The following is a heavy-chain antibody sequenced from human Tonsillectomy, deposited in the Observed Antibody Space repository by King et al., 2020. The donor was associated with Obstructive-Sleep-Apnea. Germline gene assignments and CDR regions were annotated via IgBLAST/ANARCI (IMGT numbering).Heavy chain of an antibody. V-gene: IGHV3-21*01. CDR3: AREADFWSGRDAFDI. CDR1: GFTFISYS. Sequence: VQLVESGGGLVKPGGSLRLSCAASGFTFISYSMNLVCQAPGKGLEWVSSSRSSSSYLYYAYSGKGRFTTSRDNAKNSLYLQMNSLRAEDTAVYYCAREADFWSGRDAFDIWGQGTMVTVSS. CDR2: SRSSSSYL. D-gene: IGHD3-3*01. J-gene: IGHJ3*02.